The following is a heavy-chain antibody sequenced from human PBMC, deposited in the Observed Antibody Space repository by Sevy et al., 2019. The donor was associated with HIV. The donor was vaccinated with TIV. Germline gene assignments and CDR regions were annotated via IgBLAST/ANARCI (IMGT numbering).Heavy chain of an antibody. CDR3: AKGAGQYIFDY. CDR1: GFSFTSYG. V-gene: IGHV3-33*06. CDR2: IWYDGSGK. D-gene: IGHD1-26*01. Sequence: GGSLRLSCAASGFSFTSYGMHWVRQAPGKGLEWVAVIWYDGSGKYYSDSVKGRFTISRDNSKNTLFLQMNSLRVEDTAIYYCAKGAGQYIFDYWGQGTLVTVSS. J-gene: IGHJ4*02.